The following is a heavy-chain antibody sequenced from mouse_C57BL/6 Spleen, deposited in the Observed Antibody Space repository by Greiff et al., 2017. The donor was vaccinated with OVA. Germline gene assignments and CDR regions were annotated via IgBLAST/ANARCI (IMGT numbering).Heavy chain of an antibody. Sequence: DVKLVESGGGLVKPGGSLKLSCAASGFTFSDYGMHWVRQAPEKGLEWVAYLSSGSSTIYYADTVKGRFTISRDNAKNTLFLQMTSLRSEDTAMYYCARADGYPAWFAYWGQGTLVTVSA. CDR2: LSSGSSTI. J-gene: IGHJ3*01. CDR1: GFTFSDYG. D-gene: IGHD2-3*01. CDR3: ARADGYPAWFAY. V-gene: IGHV5-17*01.